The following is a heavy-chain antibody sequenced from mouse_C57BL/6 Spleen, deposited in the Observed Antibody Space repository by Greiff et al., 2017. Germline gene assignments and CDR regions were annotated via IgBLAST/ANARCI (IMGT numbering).Heavy chain of an antibody. V-gene: IGHV1-64*01. D-gene: IGHD4-1*01. Sequence: VQLQQPGAELVKPGASVKLSCKASGYTFTSYWMHWVKQRPGQGLEWIGMIHPNSGSTNYNEKFKSKATLTVDKSSSTAYMQLSSLTSEDSAVYYCARWANSDVGGYFDYWGQGTTLTVSS. CDR3: ARWANSDVGGYFDY. CDR2: IHPNSGST. J-gene: IGHJ2*01. CDR1: GYTFTSYW.